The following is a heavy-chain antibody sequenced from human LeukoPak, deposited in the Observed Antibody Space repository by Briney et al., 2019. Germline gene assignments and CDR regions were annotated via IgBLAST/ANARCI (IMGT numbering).Heavy chain of an antibody. CDR1: GFTFSSYA. Sequence: PGGSLRLSRAASGFTFSSYAMSWVRQAPGKGLVWVSRINSDGSSTSYADSVKGRFTISRDNAKNTLYLQMNSLRAEDTAVYYCARDHMAVYYYYYMDVWGKGTTVTVSS. J-gene: IGHJ6*03. D-gene: IGHD5-24*01. CDR3: ARDHMAVYYYYYMDV. CDR2: INSDGSST. V-gene: IGHV3-74*01.